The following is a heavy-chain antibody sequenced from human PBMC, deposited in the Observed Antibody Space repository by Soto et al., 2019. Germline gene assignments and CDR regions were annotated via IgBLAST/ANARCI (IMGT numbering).Heavy chain of an antibody. J-gene: IGHJ4*02. V-gene: IGHV4-59*01. CDR3: ARAPAMYNSSSGCLDY. CDR1: GGSLTDFY. D-gene: IGHD6-6*01. CDR2: AHAIGST. Sequence: PSETLSLTCTVSGGSLTDFYWSWIRQAPGEGLEWVGYAHAIGSTFYNSSLKSRVSISVDTSKNQFSLRLSSVTAADTAVYYCARAPAMYNSSSGCLDYWGKGTLVTVSS.